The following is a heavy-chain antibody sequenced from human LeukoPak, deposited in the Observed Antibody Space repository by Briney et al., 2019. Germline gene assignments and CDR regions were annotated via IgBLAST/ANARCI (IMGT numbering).Heavy chain of an antibody. CDR1: GYTFTTYN. Sequence: ASVKVSCKASGYTFTTYNMHWVRQAPGQGPEWMGWIDPESGGTNYAHSFQGRVTITRDTSISTVCMELNSLRSDDTAVYYCARDWDQLIRAKGGPPRYFYFMDVWGKGTTVTVSS. J-gene: IGHJ6*03. CDR2: IDPESGGT. D-gene: IGHD3-9*01. V-gene: IGHV1-2*07. CDR3: ARDWDQLIRAKGGPPRYFYFMDV.